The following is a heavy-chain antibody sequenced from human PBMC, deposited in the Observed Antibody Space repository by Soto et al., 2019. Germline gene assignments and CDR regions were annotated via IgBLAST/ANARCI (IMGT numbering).Heavy chain of an antibody. D-gene: IGHD2-15*01. J-gene: IGHJ6*02. Sequence: SETLSLTCNISGGSITGAYFWNCIRQHPGKGLEWIGSIHYRGSTDYNPSLKSRITISLDRSNNQFSLKLSSVTAADTAVYYCARVRDSFGLDVWGQGTTVTVSS. V-gene: IGHV4-31*03. CDR1: GGSITGAYF. CDR2: IHYRGST. CDR3: ARVRDSFGLDV.